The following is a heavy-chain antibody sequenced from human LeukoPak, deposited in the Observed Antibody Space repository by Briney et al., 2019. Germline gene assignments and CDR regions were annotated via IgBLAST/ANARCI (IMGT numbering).Heavy chain of an antibody. V-gene: IGHV3-23*01. CDR1: GFTFSDYS. J-gene: IGHJ4*02. D-gene: IGHD2-21*02. CDR2: ISGSGGST. CDR3: ARDRLEAVTDDDYFDY. Sequence: GGSLRLSCAASGFTFSDYSMSWVRQAPGKGLEWVSAISGSGGSTYYADSVKGRFTISRDNSKNTLYLQMNSLRAEDTGVYYCARDRLEAVTDDDYFDYWGQGTLVTVSS.